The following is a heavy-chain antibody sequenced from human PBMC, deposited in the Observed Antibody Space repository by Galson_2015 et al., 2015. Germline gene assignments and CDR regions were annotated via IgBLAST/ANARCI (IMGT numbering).Heavy chain of an antibody. Sequence: PALVKPTQPLTLPCTFSGFSLSTSGVGVGWIRQPPGKALEWLALIYWDADKRYRPSLKSRLTITKDTSKNQVVLTMTNMDPVDTATYYCAHGEFWSGQGYAFDIWGQGTMVTVSS. CDR3: AHGEFWSGQGYAFDI. CDR2: IYWDADK. V-gene: IGHV2-5*02. J-gene: IGHJ3*02. D-gene: IGHD3-3*01. CDR1: GFSLSTSGVG.